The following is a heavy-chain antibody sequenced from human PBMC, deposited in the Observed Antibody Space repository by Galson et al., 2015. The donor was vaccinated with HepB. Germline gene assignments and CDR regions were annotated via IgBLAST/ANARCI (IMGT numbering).Heavy chain of an antibody. V-gene: IGHV3-23*01. CDR3: AKDSGGWWELDAFDI. Sequence: SLRLSCAASGFTFSSYAMSWVRQAPGKGLEWVSAISGSGGSTYYADSAKGRFTISRDNSKNTLYLQMNSLRAEDTAVYYCAKDSGGWWELDAFDIWGQGTMVTVSS. CDR2: ISGSGGST. CDR1: GFTFSSYA. J-gene: IGHJ3*02. D-gene: IGHD2-15*01.